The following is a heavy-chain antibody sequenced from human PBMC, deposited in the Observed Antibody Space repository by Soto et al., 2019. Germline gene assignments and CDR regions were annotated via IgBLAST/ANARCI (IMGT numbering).Heavy chain of an antibody. CDR2: VSGGGDHT. CDR1: GFTFSTYA. CDR3: AQSGFADLEY. J-gene: IGHJ1*01. V-gene: IGHV3-23*01. D-gene: IGHD1-26*01. Sequence: EVQLLQSGGGLVQPGGSLRLSCAASGFTFSTYAMAWVRQAPGKGLEWVSTVSGGGDHTYYADSVKGRSTISRDASKNTLYLQMDSLRVEATAVCYCAQSGFADLEYGGQGALVTVSS.